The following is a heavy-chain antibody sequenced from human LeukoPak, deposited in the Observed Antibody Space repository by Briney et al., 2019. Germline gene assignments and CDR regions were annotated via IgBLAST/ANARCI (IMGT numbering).Heavy chain of an antibody. V-gene: IGHV4-4*07. D-gene: IGHD2-2*01. J-gene: IGHJ4*02. Sequence: SETLSLTCSVSGGSISSFYWSWIRQPAGKGLEWIGHIYTSGSTNDNPSLKSRVTMSVDTSKNQFSLKLSSVTAADTAVYYCARDVVAALGSFDYWGQGTLVTASS. CDR1: GGSISSFY. CDR2: IYTSGST. CDR3: ARDVVAALGSFDY.